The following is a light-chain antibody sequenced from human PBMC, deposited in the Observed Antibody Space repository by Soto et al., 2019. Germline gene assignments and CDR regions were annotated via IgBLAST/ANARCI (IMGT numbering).Light chain of an antibody. CDR3: SSYGARNNVV. V-gene: IGLV2-8*01. J-gene: IGLJ2*01. Sequence: QSVLTQAPSASGSPRQSVTISCTGTSSDVGGYNYVSWYQQHPGKAPKLRIYEVSKRRSGVPDRFSGSKAGNTASLTVSGLQAEDEADYYCSSYGARNNVVFGGGTQLTVL. CDR1: SSDVGGYNY. CDR2: EVS.